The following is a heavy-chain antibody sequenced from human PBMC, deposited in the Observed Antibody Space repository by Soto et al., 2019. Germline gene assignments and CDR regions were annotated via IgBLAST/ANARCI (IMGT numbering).Heavy chain of an antibody. CDR3: AQTLGLAAAGPGRFDL. Sequence: QVQLVQSGAEVKKPGSSVKVSCKASGGTFSSYTISWVRQAPGQGLEWMGGIIPLFGRANYAQKFQGRVTITAAASTSTAYMELSSLRSEVTAVYYCAQTLGLAAAGPGRFDLWGRGTLVTVSS. CDR1: GGTFSSYT. D-gene: IGHD6-25*01. CDR2: IIPLFGRA. J-gene: IGHJ2*01. V-gene: IGHV1-69*12.